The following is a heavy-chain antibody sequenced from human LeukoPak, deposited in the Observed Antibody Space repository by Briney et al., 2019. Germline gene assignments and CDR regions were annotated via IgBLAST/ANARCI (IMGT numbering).Heavy chain of an antibody. J-gene: IGHJ5*02. Sequence: GGSLRLSCAASGFTFSNYWMIWVRQAPGKGLEWVASIKQDGSGQNYVDSMEGRFIISRDNAKNSLYLEMNSLRTEGTALYYCAGAFTANWYNWFDPWGQGTPVTVSS. CDR2: IKQDGSGQ. D-gene: IGHD1-1*01. CDR3: AGAFTANWYNWFDP. V-gene: IGHV3-7*01. CDR1: GFTFSNYW.